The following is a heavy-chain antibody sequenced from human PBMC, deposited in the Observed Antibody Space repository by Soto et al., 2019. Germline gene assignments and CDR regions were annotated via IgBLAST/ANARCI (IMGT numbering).Heavy chain of an antibody. CDR3: ARRYLARREVLSKFAY. V-gene: IGHV4-59*08. Sequence: PSETLSLTCSVSGGSISGYYWSWIRQPPGKGLEWIGYIYYSGSTNYNPSLKSRVTISVDTSRNQFSLKLSSVTAADTAVYFCARRYLARREVLSKFAYWGQGTLVTVSS. CDR2: IYYSGST. J-gene: IGHJ4*02. D-gene: IGHD1-26*01. CDR1: GGSISGYY.